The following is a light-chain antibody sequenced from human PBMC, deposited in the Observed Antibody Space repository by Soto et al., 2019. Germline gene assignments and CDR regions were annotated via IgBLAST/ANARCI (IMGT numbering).Light chain of an antibody. CDR3: SSYAGSNNYVV. J-gene: IGLJ2*01. CDR1: SSDVGSYKY. Sequence: QSALTQPRSVSGSPGQSVSISCTGTSSDVGSYKYVSWYQQHPGKAPKLIISEVTKRPSGVPDRFSGSKSGNTASLTVSGLQAEDEADYYCSSYAGSNNYVVFGGGTKLTVL. V-gene: IGLV2-8*01. CDR2: EVT.